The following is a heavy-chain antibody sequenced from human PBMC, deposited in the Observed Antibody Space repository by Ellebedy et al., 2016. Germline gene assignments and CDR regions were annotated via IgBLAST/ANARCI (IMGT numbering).Heavy chain of an antibody. V-gene: IGHV3-7*01. CDR1: GFTFRSYW. Sequence: GGSLRLXCAASGFTFRSYWMSWVCQAPGKGLEWVANINRDGSVYYYVDSVKGRFSISRDNAKNTLSLQMNRLRDEDTAVYYCVRDMSSGWKFEYWGQGTLVTVSS. J-gene: IGHJ4*02. CDR3: VRDMSSGWKFEY. D-gene: IGHD6-19*01. CDR2: INRDGSVY.